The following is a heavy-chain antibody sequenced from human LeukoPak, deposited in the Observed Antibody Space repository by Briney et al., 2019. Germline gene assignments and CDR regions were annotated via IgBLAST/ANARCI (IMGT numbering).Heavy chain of an antibody. V-gene: IGHV3-30-3*01. Sequence: PGRSLRLSCAASGFTFSSYAIHWVRQAPGKGLEWVAVISYDGSNKYYADSVKGRFTISRDNSKNTLYLQMNSLGAEDTAVYFCARNGGDGLTSASFDMWGQGTMVTVSS. D-gene: IGHD3-16*01. CDR1: GFTFSSYA. CDR3: ARNGGDGLTSASFDM. CDR2: ISYDGSNK. J-gene: IGHJ3*02.